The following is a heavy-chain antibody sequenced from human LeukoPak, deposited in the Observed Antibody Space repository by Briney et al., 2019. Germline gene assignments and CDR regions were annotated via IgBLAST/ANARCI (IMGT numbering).Heavy chain of an antibody. V-gene: IGHV4-59*01. CDR3: AGSRGGGSGSGLNWFDP. CDR2: IYCSGST. D-gene: IGHD2-15*01. CDR1: GGSISSYY. Sequence: PSETLSLTCTVSGGSISSYYWSWIRQPPGKGLEWIGYIYCSGSTNYNPSLKSRVTISVDTSKNQFSLKLSSVTAADTAVYYCAGSRGGGSGSGLNWFDPWGQGTLVTVSS. J-gene: IGHJ5*02.